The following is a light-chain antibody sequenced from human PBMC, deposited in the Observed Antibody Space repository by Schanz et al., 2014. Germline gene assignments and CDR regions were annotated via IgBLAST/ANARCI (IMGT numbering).Light chain of an antibody. V-gene: IGLV2-23*01. J-gene: IGLJ3*02. CDR3: CSYEGSNTWV. CDR1: SSDFGSHNL. CDR2: EGS. Sequence: QSALTQPASVSGSPGQSITISCTGTSSDFGSHNLVSWYQQYPGKAPKVMIYEGSKRPSGVSNRFSGSKSGNTASLTISGLQAEDEADYFCCSYEGSNTWVFGGGTKLTVL.